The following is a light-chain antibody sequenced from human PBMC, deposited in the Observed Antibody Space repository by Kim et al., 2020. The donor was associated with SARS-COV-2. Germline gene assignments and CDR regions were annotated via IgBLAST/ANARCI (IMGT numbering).Light chain of an antibody. J-gene: IGLJ1*01. CDR2: QDT. Sequence: SYELTQPPSVSVSPGQTASITCSGDKLGDKYASWHQQTPVQSPVLVIYQDTKRPSGLPERFSGSNFGNTATLTISGTQALDEADYYCQVWDSNTASYVFG. CDR3: QVWDSNTASYV. CDR1: KLGDKY. V-gene: IGLV3-1*01.